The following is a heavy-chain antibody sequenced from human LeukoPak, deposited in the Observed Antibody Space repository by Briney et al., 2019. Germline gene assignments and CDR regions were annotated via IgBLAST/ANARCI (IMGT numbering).Heavy chain of an antibody. CDR2: IYYSGST. J-gene: IGHJ4*02. CDR3: ARHVTMVWGPCIDY. CDR1: GGSISGYY. D-gene: IGHD3-10*01. Sequence: PSETLSLTCTVSGGSISGYYWTWIRQPPGKGLEWIGFIYYSGSTNYNPSLKSRVTISVDTSKNQFSLKLSSVTAADTAVYYCARHVTMVWGPCIDYWGQGTLVTVSS. V-gene: IGHV4-59*08.